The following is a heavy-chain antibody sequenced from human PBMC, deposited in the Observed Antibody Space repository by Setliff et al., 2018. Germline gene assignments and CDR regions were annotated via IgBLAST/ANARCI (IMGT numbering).Heavy chain of an antibody. D-gene: IGHD3-10*01. V-gene: IGHV4-39*01. J-gene: IGHJ3*02. CDR2: IHYNGNL. CDR1: GGSISSSSYY. Sequence: PSETLSLTCAVSGGSISSSSYYWGWIRQSPGEGLEWIANIHYNGNLYYNPSLKNRATISMDTSKIQFSLKLISVTAADTALYFCVRRPTGPGAPFDIWGHGTMVTVSS. CDR3: VRRPTGPGAPFDI.